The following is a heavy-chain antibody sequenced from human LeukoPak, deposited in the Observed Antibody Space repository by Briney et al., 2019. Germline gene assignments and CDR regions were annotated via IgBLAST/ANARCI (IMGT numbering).Heavy chain of an antibody. CDR2: IKSKTDGGTR. Sequence: PGGSLRLSCAASGFTSSNAWMSWVRQAPGKGLEWVGRIKSKTDGGTRDYAAPVKGGFTISRDDSKNTLYLQMNSLKTEDTAVYYCTTFDYAAFLIWGQGTMVTVSS. V-gene: IGHV3-15*01. CDR3: TTFDYAAFLI. D-gene: IGHD4/OR15-4a*01. CDR1: GFTSSNAW. J-gene: IGHJ3*02.